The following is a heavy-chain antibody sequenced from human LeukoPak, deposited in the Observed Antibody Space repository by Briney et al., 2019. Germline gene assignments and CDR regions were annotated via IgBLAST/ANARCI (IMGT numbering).Heavy chain of an antibody. J-gene: IGHJ6*03. V-gene: IGHV3-33*03. Sequence: PGGSLRLSXAASGFTFSSYGMHWVRQAPGKGVEWVAVIWYDGSNKYYADSVKGRFTISRDNSKNTLYLQMNSLRAEDTAVYYCAKDPYSSGWYPHYYYMDVWGKGTTVTVSS. D-gene: IGHD6-19*01. CDR1: GFTFSSYG. CDR2: IWYDGSNK. CDR3: AKDPYSSGWYPHYYYMDV.